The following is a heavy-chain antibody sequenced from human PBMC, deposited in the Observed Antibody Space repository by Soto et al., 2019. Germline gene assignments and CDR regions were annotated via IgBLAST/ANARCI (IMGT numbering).Heavy chain of an antibody. CDR2: IYPGDSDT. CDR1: GYSFTSYW. CDR3: AIHFVYRSCASSPIGY. V-gene: IGHV5-51*01. D-gene: IGHD2-2*01. J-gene: IGHJ4*02. Sequence: GESLKISCKGSGYSFTSYWIGWVRQMPGKGLEWLGIIYPGDSDTRYSPSFQGQVTISADKSISTAYLPWSSLKASDTAMYYCAIHFVYRSCASSPIGYWGQGTLVTVS.